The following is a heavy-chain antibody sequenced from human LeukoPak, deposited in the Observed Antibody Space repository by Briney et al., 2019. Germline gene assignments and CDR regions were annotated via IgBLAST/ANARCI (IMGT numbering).Heavy chain of an antibody. Sequence: PSETLSLTCTVSGGSISSYYWSWIRQPPGKGLEWIGYIYYSGSTNYNPSLKSRVTISVDTSKNQFSLKLSSVTAADTAVYYCARDRLDMVRGVSVGYYYYYYYMDVWGKGTTVTISS. V-gene: IGHV4-59*01. CDR1: GGSISSYY. D-gene: IGHD3-10*01. J-gene: IGHJ6*03. CDR2: IYYSGST. CDR3: ARDRLDMVRGVSVGYYYYYYYMDV.